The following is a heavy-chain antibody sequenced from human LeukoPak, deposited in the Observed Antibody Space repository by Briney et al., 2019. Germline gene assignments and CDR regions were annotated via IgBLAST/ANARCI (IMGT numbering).Heavy chain of an antibody. V-gene: IGHV3-11*01. J-gene: IGHJ3*02. D-gene: IGHD5-12*01. CDR3: ARAAYESGAFDI. CDR1: GFTFSDYY. CDR2: ISSSGSTI. Sequence: GSLRLSCAASGFTFSDYYMSWLRQAPGKGLEWVSYISSSGSTIYYADSVKGRFTISRDNAKNSLYLQMNSLRAEDTAVYYCARAAYESGAFDIWGQGTRVTVSS.